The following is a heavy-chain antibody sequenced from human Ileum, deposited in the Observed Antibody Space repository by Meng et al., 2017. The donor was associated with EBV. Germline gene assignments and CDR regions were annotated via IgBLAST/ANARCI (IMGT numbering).Heavy chain of an antibody. J-gene: IGHJ4*02. CDR1: GGSIDRSSDN. V-gene: IGHV4-39*01. D-gene: IGHD6-19*01. CDR2: IYYSGTT. CDR3: ARGYSSGWYYFDS. Sequence: HLEELGPGTVKPSEPLSLTCTVSGGSIDRSSDNWGWIRQSPGKGLEWMGNIYYSGTTYYNPSLKRRVTISVDTSKNQFSLKLSSVTAADTAVYYCARGYSSGWYYFDSWGQGTLVTVSS.